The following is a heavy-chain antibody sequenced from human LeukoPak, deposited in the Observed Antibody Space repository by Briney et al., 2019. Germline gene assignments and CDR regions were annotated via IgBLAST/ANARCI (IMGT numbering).Heavy chain of an antibody. J-gene: IGHJ4*02. CDR1: GYTFTSYD. Sequence: ASVKVSCKASGYTFTSYDINWVRQTTGQGLEWMGWMNPNSGNTGYAQKFQGRVTMTRNTSISTAYMELSSLRSEDTAVYYCARTVWFGELPFDYWGQGTLVTVSS. CDR2: MNPNSGNT. V-gene: IGHV1-8*01. D-gene: IGHD3-10*01. CDR3: ARTVWFGELPFDY.